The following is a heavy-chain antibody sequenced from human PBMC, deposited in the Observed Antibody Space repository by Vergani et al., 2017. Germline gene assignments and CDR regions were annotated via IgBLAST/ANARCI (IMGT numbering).Heavy chain of an antibody. J-gene: IGHJ3*02. Sequence: QVQLVESGGGVVQPGRSLRLSCAASGFTFSSYGMHWVRQAPGKGLEWVAVISYDGSNKYYADSVKGRFTISRDNSKNTLYLQMNSLRAEDTAVYYCAKDRIPHLAFDIWGQGTMVTVSS. CDR1: GFTFSSYG. V-gene: IGHV3-30*18. CDR3: AKDRIPHLAFDI. D-gene: IGHD2-2*02. CDR2: ISYDGSNK.